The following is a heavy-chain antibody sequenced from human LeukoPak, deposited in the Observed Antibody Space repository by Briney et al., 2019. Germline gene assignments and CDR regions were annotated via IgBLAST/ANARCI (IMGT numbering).Heavy chain of an antibody. J-gene: IGHJ4*02. CDR1: GFTFSSYS. CDR2: ISSSSSCI. D-gene: IGHD6-19*01. CDR3: ARGRSSGGAVDY. Sequence: GGSLRLSCAASGFTFSSYSMNWVRQAPGKGREWVSSISSSSSCIYYADSVKGRFTISRDNAKNSLYLQMDSLRAEDTAVYYCARGRSSGGAVDYWGQGTLVTVSS. V-gene: IGHV3-21*01.